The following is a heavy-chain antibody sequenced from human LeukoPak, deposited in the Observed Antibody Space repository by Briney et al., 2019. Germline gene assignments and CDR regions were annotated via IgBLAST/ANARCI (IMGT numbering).Heavy chain of an antibody. D-gene: IGHD4-17*01. J-gene: IGHJ4*02. CDR2: ISRSGAYI. V-gene: IGHV3-21*01. CDR1: GFSFSAYG. CDR3: ASPSSYGDYYFGY. Sequence: GGSPRLSCAASGFSFSAYGMNWVRQAPGKGLEWVSCISRSGAYIYYADSVKGRFTISRDNAKNSVYLQMNSLRAEDTAVYYCASPSSYGDYYFGYWGQGTLVTVSS.